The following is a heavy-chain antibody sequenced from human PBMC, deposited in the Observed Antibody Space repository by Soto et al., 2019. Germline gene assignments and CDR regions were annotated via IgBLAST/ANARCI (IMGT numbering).Heavy chain of an antibody. CDR3: ARLFTSSYDYVWGSYRPADAFDI. J-gene: IGHJ3*02. D-gene: IGHD3-16*02. CDR2: INPNSGGT. CDR1: GYTFTGYY. Sequence: ASVKVSCKASGYTFTGYYMHWVRQAPGQGLEWMGWINPNSGGTNYAQKFQGWVTMTRDTSISTAYMELSRLRSDDTAVYYCARLFTSSYDYVWGSYRPADAFDIWGQGTMVTVSS. V-gene: IGHV1-2*04.